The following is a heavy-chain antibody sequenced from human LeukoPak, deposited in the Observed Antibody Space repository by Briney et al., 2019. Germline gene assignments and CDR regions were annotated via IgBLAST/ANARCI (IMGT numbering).Heavy chain of an antibody. CDR1: GFTFSDYY. D-gene: IGHD3-3*02. CDR3: AKGSFLEWLLSYFDY. J-gene: IGHJ4*02. V-gene: IGHV3-11*01. Sequence: PGGSLRLSCAASGFTFSDYYMSWIRQAPGKGLERVSYISSSGSTIYYADSVKGRFTISRDNAKHSLYMQMDSLRAEDTSVYYCAKGSFLEWLLSYFDYWGQGTLVTVSS. CDR2: ISSSGSTI.